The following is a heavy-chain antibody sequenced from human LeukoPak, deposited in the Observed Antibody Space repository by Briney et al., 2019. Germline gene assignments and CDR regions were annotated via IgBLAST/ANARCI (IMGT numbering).Heavy chain of an antibody. CDR3: ARQVGVDDAFDI. CDR2: ISSGSSYI. V-gene: IGHV3-21*01. D-gene: IGHD1-26*01. CDR1: GFTFNIYS. Sequence: MPGGSLRLSCAASGFTFNIYSVNWLRQAPGKGLEWVSSISSGSSYIFYADSMKGRFTISRDNAKTSLYLEMSSLRAEDTAVYYCARQVGVDDAFDIWGQGTKVTVSS. J-gene: IGHJ3*02.